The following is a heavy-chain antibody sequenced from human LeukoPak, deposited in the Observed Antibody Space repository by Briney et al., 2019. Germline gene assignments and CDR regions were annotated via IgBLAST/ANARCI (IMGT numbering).Heavy chain of an antibody. CDR3: ARVVAVAANWFDP. J-gene: IGHJ5*02. Sequence: ASVKVSCKASGYTFTSYAMHWVRQAPGQRLEWMGWINAGNGNTKYSQKFQGRVTITADESTSTAYMELSSLRSEDTAVYYCARVVAVAANWFDPWGQGTLVTVSS. CDR1: GYTFTSYA. D-gene: IGHD6-19*01. CDR2: INAGNGNT. V-gene: IGHV1-3*01.